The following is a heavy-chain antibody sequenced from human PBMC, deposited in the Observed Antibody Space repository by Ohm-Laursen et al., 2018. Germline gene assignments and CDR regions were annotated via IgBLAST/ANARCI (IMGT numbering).Heavy chain of an antibody. CDR3: ASSGSPSRAWYSFDS. Sequence: TLSLPCSVSGFAINSLHWIFIRQPPGKGLVWIVFVYCSGSTYYNPSLKSRVSMSVDKSNNQFPLQLSYTTAADAAVYYCASSGSPSRAWYSFDSWGQGTLVTVSS. V-gene: IGHV4-59*11. J-gene: IGHJ4*02. CDR1: GFAINSLH. CDR2: VYCSGST. D-gene: IGHD6-13*01.